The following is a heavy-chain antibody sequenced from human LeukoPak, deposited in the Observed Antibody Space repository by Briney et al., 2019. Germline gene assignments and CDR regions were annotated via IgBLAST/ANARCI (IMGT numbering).Heavy chain of an antibody. CDR1: GFTFSSYG. CDR2: ISYDGSNK. D-gene: IGHD2-21*02. CDR3: AKDSGGDLDY. V-gene: IGHV3-30*18. Sequence: GGSLRLSCAASGFTFSSYGMSWVRQAPGKGLEWVAVISYDGSNKYYADSVKGRFTISRDNSKSTLYLQMNSLRAEDTAVYYCAKDSGGDLDYWGQGTLVTVSS. J-gene: IGHJ4*02.